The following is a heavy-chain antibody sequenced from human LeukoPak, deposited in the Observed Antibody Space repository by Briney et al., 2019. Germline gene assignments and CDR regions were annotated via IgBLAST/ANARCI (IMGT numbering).Heavy chain of an antibody. J-gene: IGHJ3*02. CDR1: RYTFTRYD. CDR3: ARVTYYYDGSGYSDAFDI. CDR2: INPNSGNT. Sequence: ASVKVSCKASRYTFTRYDINWVRQATGQGLEWMGWINPNSGNTGHAQKFQGRVTITWNTSISTAYMELSSLRSEDTAVYYCARVTYYYDGSGYSDAFDIWGQGTMVTVSS. D-gene: IGHD3-22*01. V-gene: IGHV1-8*03.